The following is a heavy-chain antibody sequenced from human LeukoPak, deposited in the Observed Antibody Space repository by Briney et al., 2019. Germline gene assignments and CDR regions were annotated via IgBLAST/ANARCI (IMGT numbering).Heavy chain of an antibody. Sequence: SETLSLTCTVSGGSISSYYGSWIRQPPGKGLEWIGYIYYSGSTNYNPSLKSRVTISVDTSKNQFSLKLSSVTAADTAVYYCARGGVSYYGVVDYWGQGTLVTVSS. V-gene: IGHV4-59*01. CDR2: IYYSGST. D-gene: IGHD1-26*01. CDR1: GGSISSYY. CDR3: ARGGVSYYGVVDY. J-gene: IGHJ4*02.